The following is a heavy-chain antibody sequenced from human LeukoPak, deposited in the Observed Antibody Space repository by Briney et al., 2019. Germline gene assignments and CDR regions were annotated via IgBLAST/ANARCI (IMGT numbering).Heavy chain of an antibody. CDR3: AKPGTQQWLMYVGVQ. CDR1: GFTFSRYG. D-gene: IGHD6-19*01. CDR2: LRSDGNYD. V-gene: IGHV3-30*02. J-gene: IGHJ4*02. Sequence: GGSLRPSCAASGFTFSRYGMHWVRQAPGKGLQWVAFLRSDGNYDYYADAVKGRFSVSRDNSKNTLYLQMNSLRPEDTAVYYCAKPGTQQWLMYVGVQWGQGTLVTVSS.